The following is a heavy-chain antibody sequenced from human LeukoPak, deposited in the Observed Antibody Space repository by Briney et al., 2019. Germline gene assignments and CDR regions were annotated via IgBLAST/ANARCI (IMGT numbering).Heavy chain of an antibody. CDR1: GYTFTRYA. Sequence: GASVKVSCEASGYTFTRYAMNWVRQAPGQGLEWMGWINTNAGNPTCAQGFTGRFVFSLDTSVSTAYLQISSLKAEDTAVYYCATPKTSIAAAGTPDYYYGMDVWGQGTTVTVSS. CDR3: ATPKTSIAAAGTPDYYYGMDV. D-gene: IGHD6-13*01. CDR2: INTNAGNP. V-gene: IGHV7-4-1*02. J-gene: IGHJ6*02.